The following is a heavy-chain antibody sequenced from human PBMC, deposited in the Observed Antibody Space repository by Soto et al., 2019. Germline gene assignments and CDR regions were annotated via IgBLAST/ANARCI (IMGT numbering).Heavy chain of an antibody. D-gene: IGHD3-22*01. CDR1: GFTFSSYG. V-gene: IGHV3-33*01. CDR3: ARAHHMIVVDQFDY. CDR2: IWYDGSNK. Sequence: GGSLRLSCAASGFTFSSYGMHWVRQAPGKGLEWVAVIWYDGSNKYYADSVKGRFTISRDNSKNTLYLQMNSLRAEDTAVYYCARAHHMIVVDQFDYWGQGTLVTVSS. J-gene: IGHJ4*02.